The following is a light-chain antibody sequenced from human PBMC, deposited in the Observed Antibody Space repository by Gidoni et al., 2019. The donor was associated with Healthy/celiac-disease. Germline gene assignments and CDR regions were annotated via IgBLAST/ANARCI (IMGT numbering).Light chain of an antibody. CDR3: QSADSSGTVV. J-gene: IGLJ2*01. V-gene: IGLV3-25*02. CDR2: KDS. Sequence: YELTQPPSVSVSPGQTARITCSGDALPKQYAYWYQQKPGQAPVLVIYKDSERPSGIPERFSGSSSGTTVTLTISGVQAEDEADYYCQSADSSGTVVFGGGTKLTVL. CDR1: ALPKQY.